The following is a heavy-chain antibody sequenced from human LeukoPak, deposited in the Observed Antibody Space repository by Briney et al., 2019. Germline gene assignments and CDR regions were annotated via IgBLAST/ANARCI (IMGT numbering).Heavy chain of an antibody. D-gene: IGHD3-10*01. CDR1: GGSISTSNYY. CDR3: ARDNIVRGIIS. CDR2: ISLSGST. V-gene: IGHV4-39*07. J-gene: IGHJ4*02. Sequence: SETLSLTCTVSGGSISTSNYYWGWIRQPPGKGLEWIGSISLSGSTYYNPSLKSRVTISVDTSKNQFSLKLSSVTAADTAVYFCARDNIVRGIISWGQGTLVTVSA.